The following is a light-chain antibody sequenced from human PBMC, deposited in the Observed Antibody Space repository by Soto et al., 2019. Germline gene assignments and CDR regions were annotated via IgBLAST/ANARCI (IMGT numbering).Light chain of an antibody. CDR2: KAS. CDR1: QSISSW. V-gene: IGKV1-5*03. Sequence: DIQMTQSPSTLSASVGDRVTITCRASQSISSWLAWYQQKPGKAPNLLIYKASSLQRGIPSRFRCRGSGTDFTLTIRGLQPDDFATYYCQQYNSYPYTFGQGTKLEI. J-gene: IGKJ2*01. CDR3: QQYNSYPYT.